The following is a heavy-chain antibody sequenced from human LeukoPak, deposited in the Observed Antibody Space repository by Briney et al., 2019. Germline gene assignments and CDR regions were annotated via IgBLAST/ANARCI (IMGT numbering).Heavy chain of an antibody. V-gene: IGHV3-73*01. CDR3: TGNYYGSGSYADFDC. D-gene: IGHD3-10*01. J-gene: IGHJ4*02. CDR2: IRSKTNNYAT. Sequence: GGSLRLSCAASGFTFSGSALHWVRQASGKGLEWIGRIRSKTNNYATTYAASVTGRFTISRDDSKNTAYLQMDSLKTEDTAVYYCTGNYYGSGSYADFDCWGQGTLVTVSS. CDR1: GFTFSGSA.